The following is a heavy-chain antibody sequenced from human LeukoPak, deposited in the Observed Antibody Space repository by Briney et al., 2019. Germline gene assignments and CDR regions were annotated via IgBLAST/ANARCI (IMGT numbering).Heavy chain of an antibody. CDR3: ARSARLMKGVVEVTALDD. V-gene: IGHV3-7*01. CDR2: IKADGSQK. J-gene: IGHJ4*02. D-gene: IGHD3-3*01. Sequence: GGSLRLSCAASGFTFSNSWMSWVRQAPERGLEWVANIKADGSQKDYVDSVKGRFTISRDNAKNSVYLEMNSLRADDTAVYYCARSARLMKGVVEVTALDDWGQGTLVTVSS. CDR1: GFTFSNSW.